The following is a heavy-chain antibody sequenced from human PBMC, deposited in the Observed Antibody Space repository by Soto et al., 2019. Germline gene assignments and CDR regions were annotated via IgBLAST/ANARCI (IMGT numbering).Heavy chain of an antibody. J-gene: IGHJ6*02. Sequence: EVQLVESGGGLVQPGRSLRLSCAASGFTCEEHAMHWVRQVPGEGLEWVSGVFCKGGSTGYADSVKGRFTISRDNAKNSLYLLMNSLRIEDTAVYYCVKDMTPGGADVWGQGTTVTVSS. CDR2: VFCKGGST. V-gene: IGHV3-9*01. D-gene: IGHD4-17*01. CDR3: VKDMTPGGADV. CDR1: GFTCEEHA.